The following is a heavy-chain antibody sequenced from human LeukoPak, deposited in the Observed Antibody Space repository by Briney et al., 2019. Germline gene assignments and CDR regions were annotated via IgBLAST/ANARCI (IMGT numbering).Heavy chain of an antibody. CDR1: GGSISSHF. V-gene: IGHV4-59*11. CDR2: IYSTGNI. CDR3: ARGNVNTAWNYFGMDV. D-gene: IGHD5-18*01. J-gene: IGHJ6*02. Sequence: SETLSLTCTVSGGSISSHFWSWVRQPPGKGLVLIAYIYSTGNINYNPSLKSRVSMSVDTSKNQFSLNLNSVTAADTAVYYCARGNVNTAWNYFGMDVWGQGTTVTVSS.